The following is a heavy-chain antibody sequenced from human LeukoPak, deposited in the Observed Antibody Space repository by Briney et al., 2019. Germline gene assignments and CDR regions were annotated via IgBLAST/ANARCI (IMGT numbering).Heavy chain of an antibody. CDR3: ARGALKWELPPIRARKSYYFDY. D-gene: IGHD1-26*01. Sequence: GGSLRLSCAASGFTFSSYSMNWVRQAPGKGLEWVSSISSSSSYIYYADSVKGRFTISRDNAKNSLYLQMNSLRAEDTAVYYCARGALKWELPPIRARKSYYFDYWGQGTLVTVSS. CDR2: ISSSSSYI. V-gene: IGHV3-21*01. J-gene: IGHJ4*02. CDR1: GFTFSSYS.